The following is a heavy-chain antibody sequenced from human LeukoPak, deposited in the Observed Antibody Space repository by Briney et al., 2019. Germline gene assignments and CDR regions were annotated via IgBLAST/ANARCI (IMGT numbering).Heavy chain of an antibody. CDR2: INWNGGDT. CDR3: AKVGTTGTTAWFDP. V-gene: IGHV3-20*04. CDR1: GFTFDDYA. Sequence: PGGSLRLSCAASGFTFDDYAMSWVRQAPGKGLEWVSSINWNGGDTGYADSVKGRFTISRDNAKNSLYLQINSLRAEDTALYYCAKVGTTGTTAWFDPWGQGTLVTVSS. D-gene: IGHD1-1*01. J-gene: IGHJ5*02.